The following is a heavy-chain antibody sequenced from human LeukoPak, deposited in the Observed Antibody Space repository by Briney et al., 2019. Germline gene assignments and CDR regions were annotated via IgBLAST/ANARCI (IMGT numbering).Heavy chain of an antibody. CDR3: ARSSEVRGVIITSGFDP. D-gene: IGHD3-10*01. V-gene: IGHV1-8*01. Sequence: GASLKVSCKASGYTFTSYDINWVRQATGQGLEWMGWMNPNSGNTGYAQKFQGRVTMTRNTSISTPYMELSSLRSEDTAVYYCARSSEVRGVIITSGFDPWGQGTLVTVSS. J-gene: IGHJ5*02. CDR2: MNPNSGNT. CDR1: GYTFTSYD.